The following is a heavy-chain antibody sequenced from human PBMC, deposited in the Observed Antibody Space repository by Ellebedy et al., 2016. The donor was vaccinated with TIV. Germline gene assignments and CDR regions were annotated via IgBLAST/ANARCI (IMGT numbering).Heavy chain of an antibody. CDR3: AREIVDIVSTDWCFDL. CDR2: IGASSDT. V-gene: IGHV3-13*01. CDR1: GFTFSRYD. J-gene: IGHJ2*01. D-gene: IGHD5/OR15-5a*01. Sequence: GESLKISCAASGFTFSRYDFHWVRQATGKGLEWVSAIGASSDTYYEGSVKGRFTISSENAQNSLYLQMNNLRDGDTAVYYGAREIVDIVSTDWCFDLWGRGTLVTVAS.